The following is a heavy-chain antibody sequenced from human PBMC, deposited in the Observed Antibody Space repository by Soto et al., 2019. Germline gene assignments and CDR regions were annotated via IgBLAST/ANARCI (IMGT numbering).Heavy chain of an antibody. CDR2: IYHSGST. CDR1: GGYISSSNW. CDR3: ARRQGFWYYGSGSSTYYGMDV. J-gene: IGHJ6*02. Sequence: SETLSLTCAVSGGYISSSNWWSWVRQTPGKGLEWIGEIYHSGSTNYNPSLKSRVTISVDKSKNQFSLKLSSVTAADTAVYYCARRQGFWYYGSGSSTYYGMDVWGQGTTVTVSS. D-gene: IGHD3-10*01. V-gene: IGHV4-4*02.